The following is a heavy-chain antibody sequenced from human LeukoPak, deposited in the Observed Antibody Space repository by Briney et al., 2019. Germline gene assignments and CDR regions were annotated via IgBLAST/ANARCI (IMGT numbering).Heavy chain of an antibody. CDR1: GFPVSSNY. J-gene: IGHJ3*02. Sequence: GGSLRLSCAASGFPVSSNYMTWVRQAPGKGLEWVSYISSSGSTIYYADSVKGRFTISRDNAKNSLYLQMNSLRAEDTAVYYCAVLFSSGWYGGFDAFDIWGQGTMVTVSS. CDR2: ISSSGSTI. V-gene: IGHV3-48*03. CDR3: AVLFSSGWYGGFDAFDI. D-gene: IGHD6-19*01.